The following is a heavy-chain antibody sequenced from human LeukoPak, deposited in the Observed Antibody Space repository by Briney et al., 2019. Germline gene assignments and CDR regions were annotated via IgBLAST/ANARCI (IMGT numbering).Heavy chain of an antibody. J-gene: IGHJ4*02. D-gene: IGHD3-22*01. CDR2: INHSGST. CDR3: ARGDSSGYYRIDY. V-gene: IGHV4-34*01. CDR1: GGSFSGYY. Sequence: SETLSLTCAVYGGSFSGYYWSWIRQPPGKGLEWIGEINHSGSTNYNPSLKSRVTISVDTSKNQFSLKLSSVTAADTAVYYCARGDSSGYYRIDYWGQGTLVTVSS.